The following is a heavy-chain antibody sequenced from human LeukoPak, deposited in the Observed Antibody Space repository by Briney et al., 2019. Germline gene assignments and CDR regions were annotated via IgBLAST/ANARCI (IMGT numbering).Heavy chain of an antibody. CDR1: GYTFTSYD. CDR2: MNPNSGNT. D-gene: IGHD6-13*01. V-gene: IGHV1-8*03. CDR3: ATGGIIAAAHNWFDP. J-gene: IGHJ5*02. Sequence: ASVKVSCQASGYTFTSYDINWVRQATGQGLEWMGWMNPNSGNTGYAQKFQGRVTITRNTSITTAYMELSSLRSEDTAVYYCATGGIIAAAHNWFDPWGQGTLVTVSS.